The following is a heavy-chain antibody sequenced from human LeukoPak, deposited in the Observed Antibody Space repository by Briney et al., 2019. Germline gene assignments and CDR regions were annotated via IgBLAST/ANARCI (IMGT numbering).Heavy chain of an antibody. CDR1: GGSISSYY. D-gene: IGHD3-9*01. CDR3: ARENYDILTGYRNFDY. Sequence: KPSETLSLTCTVSGGSISSYYWSWIRQPPGKGLEWIGYIYYSGSTNYNPSLKSRVTISVDTSKNQFSLKLSSVTAADTAVYYCARENYDILTGYRNFDYWGQGTLVTVSS. J-gene: IGHJ4*02. CDR2: IYYSGST. V-gene: IGHV4-59*08.